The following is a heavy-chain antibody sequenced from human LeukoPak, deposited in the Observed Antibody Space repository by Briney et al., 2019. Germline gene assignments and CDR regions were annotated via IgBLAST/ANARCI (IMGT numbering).Heavy chain of an antibody. V-gene: IGHV1-46*01. CDR2: INPSGGST. J-gene: IGHJ5*02. D-gene: IGHD1-7*01. CDR3: ARGHRENVQTGTTLGHWFDP. CDR1: GYTFTSYY. Sequence: GASVKVSCKASGYTFTSYYMHWVRQAPGQGLEWMGIINPSGGSTSYAQKFQGRVTMTRDMSTSTVYMELSSLRSEDTAVYHCARGHRENVQTGTTLGHWFDPWGQGTLVTVSS.